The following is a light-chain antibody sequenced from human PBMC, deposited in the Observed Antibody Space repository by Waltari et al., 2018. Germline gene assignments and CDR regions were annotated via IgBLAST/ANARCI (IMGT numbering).Light chain of an antibody. Sequence: DIQMTQSPSTLSASVGDRVTITCRASQSISSWLAWYQQKPGKAPKPLIYKASSLESGVPSRFSGSGSGTEFTLTISSLQPDDFATYYCQQYNSLTWTFGQGTKVEIK. CDR2: KAS. J-gene: IGKJ1*01. V-gene: IGKV1-5*03. CDR3: QQYNSLTWT. CDR1: QSISSW.